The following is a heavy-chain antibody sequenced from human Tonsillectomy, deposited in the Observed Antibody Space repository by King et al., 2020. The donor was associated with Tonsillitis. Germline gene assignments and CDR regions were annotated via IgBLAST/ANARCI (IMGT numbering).Heavy chain of an antibody. CDR3: ARERWYSSGWGLDY. D-gene: IGHD6-19*01. CDR1: GFSFSSYG. V-gene: IGHV3-33*05. J-gene: IGHJ4*02. Sequence: VQLVESGGGVVQPGRSLSLSCAASGFSFSSYGMHWVRQTPGKGLEWVAVISFDGTRKNYADSVKGRFTISRDGSNNTLYLQMNSLRADDTAVYYCARERWYSSGWGLDYWGQGTLLSVSS. CDR2: ISFDGTRK.